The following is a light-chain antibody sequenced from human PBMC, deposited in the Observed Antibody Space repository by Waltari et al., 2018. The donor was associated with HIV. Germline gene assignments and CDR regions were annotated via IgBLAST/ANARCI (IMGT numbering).Light chain of an antibody. V-gene: IGLV1-44*01. CDR3: AAWDDSLSGVV. CDR2: TNN. Sequence: QSVLTQPPSPSGPPGQRVTNSCSGRSPNIGRNTVNWYQQLPGAAPKLLIYTNNQRPSGVPDRFSGSKSGTSASLAISGLQSEDEADYYCAAWDDSLSGVVFGGGTKLTVL. J-gene: IGLJ2*01. CDR1: SPNIGRNT.